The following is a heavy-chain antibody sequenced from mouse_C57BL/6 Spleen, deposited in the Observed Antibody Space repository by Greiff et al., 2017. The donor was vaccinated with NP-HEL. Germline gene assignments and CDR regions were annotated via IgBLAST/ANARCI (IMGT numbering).Heavy chain of an antibody. D-gene: IGHD2-4*01. CDR3: TRHDYDGIYAMDY. Sequence: VQLQESGAELVRPGASVTLSCKASGYTFTDYEMHWVKQTPVHGLEWIGAIDPETGGTAYNQKFKGKAILTADKSSSTAYMELRSLTSEDSDVYYCTRHDYDGIYAMDYWGQGTSVTVSS. CDR1: GYTFTDYE. CDR2: IDPETGGT. J-gene: IGHJ4*01. V-gene: IGHV1-15*01.